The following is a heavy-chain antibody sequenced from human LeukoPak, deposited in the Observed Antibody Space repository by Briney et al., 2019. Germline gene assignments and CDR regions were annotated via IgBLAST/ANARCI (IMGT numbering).Heavy chain of an antibody. CDR2: IIPIFGTA. J-gene: IGHJ4*02. D-gene: IGHD5-12*01. CDR1: GGTFSSYA. CDR3: ARGLGGYSGYDPYFDY. Sequence: GASVKVSCKASGGTFSSYAISWVRQAPGQGLEWMGGIIPIFGTANYAQKFQGRVTITADESTSTAYMELSSLRSEDTAVYYCARGLGGYSGYDPYFDYWGQGTLVTVSS. V-gene: IGHV1-69*13.